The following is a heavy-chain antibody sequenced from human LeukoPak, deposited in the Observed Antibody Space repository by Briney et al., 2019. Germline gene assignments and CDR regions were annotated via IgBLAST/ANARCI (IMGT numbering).Heavy chain of an antibody. Sequence: ASVKVSCKASGYTFTGYYMHWVRQAPGQGLEWMGRFNPNSGGTNYAQKFQGRVTMTRDTSISTAYMELSRLRSDDTAVYYCAGIYGGNSGGFDYWGQGTLVTVSS. CDR1: GYTFTGYY. CDR2: FNPNSGGT. D-gene: IGHD4-23*01. CDR3: AGIYGGNSGGFDY. V-gene: IGHV1-2*06. J-gene: IGHJ4*02.